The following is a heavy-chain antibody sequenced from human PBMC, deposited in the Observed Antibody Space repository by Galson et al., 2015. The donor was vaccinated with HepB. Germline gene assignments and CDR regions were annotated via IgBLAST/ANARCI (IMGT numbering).Heavy chain of an antibody. CDR1: GLSLSTSGVG. CDR2: IYWDDDK. Sequence: PALVKPTQTLTLTCTFSGLSLSTSGVGVGWIRQPPGKALEWLALIYWDDDKRYSPSLKSRLTITKDTSKNQVVLTMTNMDPVDTATYYCALTRIVATTNWDFDYWGQGTLVTVSS. CDR3: ALTRIVATTNWDFDY. V-gene: IGHV2-5*02. D-gene: IGHD5-12*01. J-gene: IGHJ4*02.